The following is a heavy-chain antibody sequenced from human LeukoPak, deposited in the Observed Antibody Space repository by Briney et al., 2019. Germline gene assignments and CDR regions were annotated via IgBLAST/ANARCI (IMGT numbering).Heavy chain of an antibody. CDR2: INAGNGNT. Sequence: ASVKVSCKASGYTFTSYAMHWVRQAPGQRLEWMGWINAGNGNTKYSQKFQGRVTITRDTSASTAYMELSSLRSEDTAVYYCAGMGSGSYRYYYGMDVWGQGTTVTVSS. CDR3: AGMGSGSYRYYYGMDV. V-gene: IGHV1-3*01. CDR1: GYTFTSYA. J-gene: IGHJ6*02. D-gene: IGHD3-10*01.